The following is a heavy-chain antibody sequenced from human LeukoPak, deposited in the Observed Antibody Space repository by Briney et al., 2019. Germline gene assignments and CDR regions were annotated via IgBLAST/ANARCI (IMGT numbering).Heavy chain of an antibody. CDR1: GGRFKSYG. Sequence: SVKVSCKTIGGRFKSYGFSWVRQAPGQGLEWMGGIIPIFDRPNYAQKFEGRVTITADKSTNTTYMEISSLTSDDTAVYYCARGPSITMVRGGQWYYYMDVWGKGTTVTISS. D-gene: IGHD3-10*01. V-gene: IGHV1-69*06. J-gene: IGHJ6*03. CDR2: IIPIFDRP. CDR3: ARGPSITMVRGGQWYYYMDV.